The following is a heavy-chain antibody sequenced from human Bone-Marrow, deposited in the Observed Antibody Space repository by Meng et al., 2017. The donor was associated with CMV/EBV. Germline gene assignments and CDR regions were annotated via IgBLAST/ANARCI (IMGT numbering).Heavy chain of an antibody. J-gene: IGHJ4*02. D-gene: IGHD5-18*01. CDR3: ARVVIHGREFDY. Sequence: GESLKISCAASGFTVSSNYMSWVRQAPGKGLEWVSVIYSGGSTYYADSVKGRFTISRDNSKNTLYLQMNSLRAEDTAVYYCARVVIHGREFDYWGQGTLVTASS. V-gene: IGHV3-53*01. CDR1: GFTVSSNY. CDR2: IYSGGST.